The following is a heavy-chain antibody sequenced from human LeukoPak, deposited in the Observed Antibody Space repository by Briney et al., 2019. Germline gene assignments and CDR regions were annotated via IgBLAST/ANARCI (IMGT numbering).Heavy chain of an antibody. D-gene: IGHD3-10*01. CDR3: ARRGLIRGITMVRGVQDAFDI. J-gene: IGHJ3*02. CDR2: IYPGDSDT. V-gene: IGHV5-51*01. CDR1: GYSFTSYW. Sequence: GESLKISCKGSGYSFTSYWIGWVRQMPGKGLEWMGIIYPGDSDTRYSPSFQGQVTISADKSISTAYLQWSSLKASDTAMYYCARRGLIRGITMVRGVQDAFDIWGQGTMVTVSS.